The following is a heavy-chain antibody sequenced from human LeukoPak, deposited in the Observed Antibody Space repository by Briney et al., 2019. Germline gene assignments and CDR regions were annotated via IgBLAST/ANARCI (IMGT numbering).Heavy chain of an antibody. D-gene: IGHD2-2*01. CDR2: IYYSGST. Sequence: PSETLSLTCTVSGGSISSSSYYWGWIRQPPGKGLEWIGSIYYSGSTYYSPSLKSRVTISVDTSKNQFSLKLSSVTAADTAVYYCARRPLVVVPAATWGAFDIWGQGTMVTVSS. CDR3: ARRPLVVVPAATWGAFDI. V-gene: IGHV4-39*01. CDR1: GGSISSSSYY. J-gene: IGHJ3*02.